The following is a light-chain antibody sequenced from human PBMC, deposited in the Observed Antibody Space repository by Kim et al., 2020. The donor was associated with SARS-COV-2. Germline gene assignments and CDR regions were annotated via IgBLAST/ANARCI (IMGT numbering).Light chain of an antibody. V-gene: IGLV7-46*01. Sequence: QAVVTQEPSLTVSPGGTVTLTCGSSTGAVTSGHYPYWFQQKPGQAPRTLIYDTSNKHSWTPARFSGSLLGGKAALTLSGAQPEDEAEYYCLLSYSGGRGVFGGGTQLTVL. J-gene: IGLJ2*01. CDR2: DTS. CDR3: LLSYSGGRGV. CDR1: TGAVTSGHY.